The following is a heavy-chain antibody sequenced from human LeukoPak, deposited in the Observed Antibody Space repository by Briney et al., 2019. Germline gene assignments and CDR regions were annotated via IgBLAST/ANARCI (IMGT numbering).Heavy chain of an antibody. CDR1: GFTFSSYW. J-gene: IGHJ4*02. CDR3: AREWASPSSSWHRRGWYFEY. D-gene: IGHD6-13*01. CDR2: IKQDGSEK. V-gene: IGHV3-7*01. Sequence: GGSLRLSCAASGFTFSSYWMSWVRLAPGKGLEWVANIKQDGSEKYYVDSVRGRFSISRDNSKNSLYLQMNSLRAEDTAVYYCAREWASPSSSWHRRGWYFEYWGQGTLVTVSS.